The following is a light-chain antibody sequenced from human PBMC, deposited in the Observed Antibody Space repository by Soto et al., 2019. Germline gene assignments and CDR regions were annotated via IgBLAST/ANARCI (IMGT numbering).Light chain of an antibody. Sequence: QSALTQPASVSGSPGQSITISFTGTSSDVGSYNLVSWYQQHPGRAPQLMIYEVNKRPSGASNRFSGSKSGNTASLTISGLQADDEADYYCCSHAGSFTWVFGGGTKLTVL. CDR1: SSDVGSYNL. CDR3: CSHAGSFTWV. J-gene: IGLJ3*02. CDR2: EVN. V-gene: IGLV2-23*02.